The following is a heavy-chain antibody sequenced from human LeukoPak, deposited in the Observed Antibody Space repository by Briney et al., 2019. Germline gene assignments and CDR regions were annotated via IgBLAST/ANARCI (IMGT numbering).Heavy chain of an antibody. CDR1: GFTFSNAW. Sequence: GGSLRLSCAASGFTFSNAWMSWVRQAPGKGLEWVGRIKSKTDGGTTDYAAPVKARFTISRDDSKNTLYLQMNSLKTEDTAVYYCTTPGPGYSYGYSNWFDPWGQGTLVTVSS. CDR2: IKSKTDGGTT. V-gene: IGHV3-15*01. CDR3: TTPGPGYSYGYSNWFDP. J-gene: IGHJ5*02. D-gene: IGHD5-18*01.